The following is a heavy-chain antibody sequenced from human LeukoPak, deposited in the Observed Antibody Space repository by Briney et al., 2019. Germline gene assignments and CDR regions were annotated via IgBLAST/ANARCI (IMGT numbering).Heavy chain of an antibody. Sequence: AGGSLRLSCAASGFTFSDYAMHWVRQAPGKGLEWVAVISKDGSDKYYPDSVKGRFTISRDNSKNTLYLQMNSLRAEDTAVYYCARPSRGGSWVFDYWGQGTLVTVSS. CDR2: ISKDGSDK. V-gene: IGHV3-30-3*01. CDR1: GFTFSDYA. CDR3: ARPSRGGSWVFDY. D-gene: IGHD2-15*01. J-gene: IGHJ4*02.